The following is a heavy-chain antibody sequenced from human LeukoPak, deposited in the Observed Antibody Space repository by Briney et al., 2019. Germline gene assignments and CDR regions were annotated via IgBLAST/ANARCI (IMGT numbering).Heavy chain of an antibody. V-gene: IGHV4-30-4*01. J-gene: IGHJ4*02. D-gene: IGHD3-3*01. CDR1: NDSISSGDYY. Sequence: PSETLSLTCTVSNDSISSGDYYWNWIRQPPGKGLEWIGYIFHRGGTSYNPSLKSRILFSVDTSQNQFSLKLNSATAADTAVYHCARKEWVPYYFDYWGQGALVTVSS. CDR3: ARKEWVPYYFDY. CDR2: IFHRGGT.